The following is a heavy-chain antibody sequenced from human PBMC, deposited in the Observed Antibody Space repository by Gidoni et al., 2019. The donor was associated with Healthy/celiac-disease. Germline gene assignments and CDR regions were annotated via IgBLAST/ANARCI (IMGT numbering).Heavy chain of an antibody. CDR2: IYTRGST. V-gene: IGHV4-61*02. CDR1: GGSISSGSYY. D-gene: IGHD2-15*01. J-gene: IGHJ5*02. CDR3: AREGVGFDP. Sequence: QVQLQESGPGLVKPSQTLSLNCTVSGGSISSGSYYWSWIRQPAGKGLEWIGRIYTRGSTNYNPSLKSRVTISVDTSKNQFSLKLSSVTAADTAVYYCAREGVGFDPWGQGTLVTVSS.